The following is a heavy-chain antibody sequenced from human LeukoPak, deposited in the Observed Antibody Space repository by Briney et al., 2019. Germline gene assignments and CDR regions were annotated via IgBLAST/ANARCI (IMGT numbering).Heavy chain of an antibody. CDR2: IYYSGST. J-gene: IGHJ5*02. V-gene: IGHV4-59*01. D-gene: IGHD3-22*01. Sequence: SETLSLTCTVSGGSISSYYWSWIRQPPGKGLEWIGYIYYSGSTNYNPSLKSRVTISVDTSKNQFSLKLSSVTAADTAVYYCARDHDYYDSSGYGGWFDPWGQGTLVTVSS. CDR1: GGSISSYY. CDR3: ARDHDYYDSSGYGGWFDP.